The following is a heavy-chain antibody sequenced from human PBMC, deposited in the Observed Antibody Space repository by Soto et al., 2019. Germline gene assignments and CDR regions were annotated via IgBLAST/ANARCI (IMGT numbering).Heavy chain of an antibody. Sequence: KPSETLSLTCTVSGGSISSGGYYWSWIRQHPGKGLEWIGYIYYSGSTYYNPSLKSRVTISVDTSKNQFSLKLSSVTAADTAVYYCALTGGYSGYDRGENYYYYYGMDVWGQGTTVTVSS. V-gene: IGHV4-31*03. J-gene: IGHJ6*02. CDR2: IYYSGST. D-gene: IGHD5-12*01. CDR3: ALTGGYSGYDRGENYYYYYGMDV. CDR1: GGSISSGGYY.